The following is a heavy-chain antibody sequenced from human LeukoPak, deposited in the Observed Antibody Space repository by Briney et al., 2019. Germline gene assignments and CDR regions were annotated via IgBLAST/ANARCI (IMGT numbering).Heavy chain of an antibody. D-gene: IGHD6-19*01. J-gene: IGHJ4*02. V-gene: IGHV3-23*01. CDR2: ISGSGGST. CDR1: GFTFSSYA. CDR3: AKDEFRTLNSSGWYAG. Sequence: GGSLRLSCAASGFTFSSYAMSWVRQAPGKGLEWVSAISGSGGSTYYADSVKGRFTISRDNSKNTLYLQMNSLRAEDTAVYYCAKDEFRTLNSSGWYAGWGQGTLVTVSS.